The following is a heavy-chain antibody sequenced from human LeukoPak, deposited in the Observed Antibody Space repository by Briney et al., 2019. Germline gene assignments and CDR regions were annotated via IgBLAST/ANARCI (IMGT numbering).Heavy chain of an antibody. V-gene: IGHV3-74*01. CDR2: IKSDASSS. CDR3: ARAAVTLDY. Sequence: PGGSLRLSCVDSGFTFSSYWMHWVRQAPGKGLVWVSRIKSDASSSSYADSVKGRFTISRDNAKNTLFLQMNSLRAEDTAVYYCARAAVTLDYWGQGALVTVSS. CDR1: GFTFSSYW. J-gene: IGHJ4*02. D-gene: IGHD4-17*01.